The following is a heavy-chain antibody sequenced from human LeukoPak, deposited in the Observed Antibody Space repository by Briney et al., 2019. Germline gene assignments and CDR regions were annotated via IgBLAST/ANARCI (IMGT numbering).Heavy chain of an antibody. Sequence: PGGSLRLSCAASGFTFSSYWMHWVRQAPGKGLVWVSRINSDGSSTSYADSVKGRFTISRDNAKNTLYLQMNSLRAEDTDVYYCARQAYQYYDFWSGYHDYWGQGTLVTVSS. CDR1: GFTFSSYW. V-gene: IGHV3-74*01. J-gene: IGHJ4*02. CDR3: ARQAYQYYDFWSGYHDY. D-gene: IGHD3-3*01. CDR2: INSDGSST.